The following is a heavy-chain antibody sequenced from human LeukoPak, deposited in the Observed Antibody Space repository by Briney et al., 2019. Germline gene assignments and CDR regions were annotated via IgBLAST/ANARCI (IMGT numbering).Heavy chain of an antibody. J-gene: IGHJ4*02. Sequence: ASVKVSCKASGYTFTGYYMHWVRQAPGQGLEWMGWIYPNSGGTNYAQRFRGRVTMTRDTSISTVYMELSRLRFDDTAVYYCARARGWYNDYWGQGTLVTVSS. CDR2: IYPNSGGT. V-gene: IGHV1-2*02. CDR1: GYTFTGYY. D-gene: IGHD6-19*01. CDR3: ARARGWYNDY.